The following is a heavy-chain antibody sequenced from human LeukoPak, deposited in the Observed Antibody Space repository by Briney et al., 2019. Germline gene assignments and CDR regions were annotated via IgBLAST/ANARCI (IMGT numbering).Heavy chain of an antibody. V-gene: IGHV3-11*01. D-gene: IGHD2-15*01. CDR3: ARDSPYCSGGSCAGPFDY. CDR1: GFTFSDYY. Sequence: GGSLRLSCAASGFTFSDYYMSWIRQAPGKGLEWVSYISSSGSTIYYADSVKGRFTISRDNAKNSLYLQMNSLRAEDTAVYYCARDSPYCSGGSCAGPFDYWGQGTLVTVSS. CDR2: ISSSGSTI. J-gene: IGHJ4*02.